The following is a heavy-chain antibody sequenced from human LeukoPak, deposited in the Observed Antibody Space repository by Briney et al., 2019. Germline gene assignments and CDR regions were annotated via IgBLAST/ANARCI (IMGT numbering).Heavy chain of an antibody. V-gene: IGHV4-38-2*02. Sequence: SETLSLTCTVSAYSISSGYYWGWIRQPPGKGLEWIGSIYHSGSTYYNPSLKSRFTISVDTSKNQFSLKLSSVTATGTAVYYCVRSGGSGSPFDYWGQGTLVIVSS. D-gene: IGHD3-10*01. CDR1: AYSISSGYY. CDR3: VRSGGSGSPFDY. CDR2: IYHSGST. J-gene: IGHJ4*02.